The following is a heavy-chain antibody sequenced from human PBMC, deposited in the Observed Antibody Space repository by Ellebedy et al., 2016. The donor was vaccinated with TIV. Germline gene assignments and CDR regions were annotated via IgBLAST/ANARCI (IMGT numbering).Heavy chain of an antibody. V-gene: IGHV3-7*01. CDR1: GFSFRSYW. J-gene: IGHJ5*01. Sequence: PGGSLRLSCAASGFSFRSYWMSWVRQAPGKGLEWVANIYQDGSDQYYVDSVKGRFTISRDNANNSLFLQMNSLRVEETAVYYCARRGSYGDYAVQINSWFDSWGQGTLVTVSS. CDR3: ARRGSYGDYAVQINSWFDS. CDR2: IYQDGSDQ. D-gene: IGHD5-18*01.